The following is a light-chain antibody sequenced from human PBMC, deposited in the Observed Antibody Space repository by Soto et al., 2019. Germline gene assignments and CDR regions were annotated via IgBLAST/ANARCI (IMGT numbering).Light chain of an antibody. J-gene: IGKJ5*01. V-gene: IGKV1-9*01. CDR1: QGIDTS. CDR3: QQLHGYPIT. CDR2: APS. Sequence: ILLTQSPSSLSASVGDRVTITCRASQGIDTSLAWYQQKPGKAPKLLIYAPSNFQSGVPSRFSGSGSGTHFTLTISSLQPEDFATYYCQQLHGYPITFGQGKRLESK.